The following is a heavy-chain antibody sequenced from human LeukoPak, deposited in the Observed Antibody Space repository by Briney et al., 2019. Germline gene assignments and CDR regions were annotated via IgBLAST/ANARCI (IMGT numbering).Heavy chain of an antibody. CDR3: ARDGSYYGQYYFDY. J-gene: IGHJ4*02. D-gene: IGHD1-26*01. CDR2: ISSSSSYI. Sequence: PGGSLRLSCAASGFTFSSYSMNWVRQAPGKGLEWVSSISSSSSYIYYADSVKGRFTISRDNDENSLFLQMDSLRAEDTAVYYCARDGSYYGQYYFDYWGQGTLVTVSS. V-gene: IGHV3-21*06. CDR1: GFTFSSYS.